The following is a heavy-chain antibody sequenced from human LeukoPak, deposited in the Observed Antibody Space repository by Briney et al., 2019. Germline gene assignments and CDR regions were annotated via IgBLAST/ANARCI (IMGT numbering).Heavy chain of an antibody. V-gene: IGHV1-46*01. CDR2: INPSGGST. J-gene: IGHJ3*02. D-gene: IGHD3-10*01. Sequence: GASVKLSCKASGYTFTSYYMHWVRQAPGQGLEWMGIINPSGGSTSYAQKFQGRVTMTRDTSTSTVYMELSSLRSEDTAVYYCAGGGSPHYFYGSGSYYTIWGQGTMVTVSS. CDR3: AGGGSPHYFYGSGSYYTI. CDR1: GYTFTSYY.